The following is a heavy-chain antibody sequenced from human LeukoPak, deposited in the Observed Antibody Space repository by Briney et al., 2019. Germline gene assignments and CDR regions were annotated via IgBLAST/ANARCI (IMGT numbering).Heavy chain of an antibody. D-gene: IGHD6-19*01. V-gene: IGHV1-18*01. CDR3: AKEVAGRPHPPTN. Sequence: ASVRVSCKASGYTFTSYGISWVRQAPGQGLEWMGWISAYNGNTNYAQKLQGRVTMTTDTSTSTAYMELRSLRSDDTAVYYCAKEVAGRPHPPTNWGQGTLVTVSS. CDR2: ISAYNGNT. CDR1: GYTFTSYG. J-gene: IGHJ4*02.